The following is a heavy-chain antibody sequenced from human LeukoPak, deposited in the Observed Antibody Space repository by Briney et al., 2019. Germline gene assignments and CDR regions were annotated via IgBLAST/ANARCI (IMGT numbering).Heavy chain of an antibody. D-gene: IGHD2-15*01. CDR3: VSCGVVAATRGYFQH. CDR1: GFSFSSYA. V-gene: IGHV3-30-3*01. Sequence: GASLRLSCAASGFSFSSYAMHWVRQAPGKGLEWVAVISYDGSNKYYADSVKDRFTISKDNAKNMLYLQMNSLRAEDTAVFYCVSCGVVAATRGYFQHWGQGTLVIVSS. J-gene: IGHJ1*01. CDR2: ISYDGSNK.